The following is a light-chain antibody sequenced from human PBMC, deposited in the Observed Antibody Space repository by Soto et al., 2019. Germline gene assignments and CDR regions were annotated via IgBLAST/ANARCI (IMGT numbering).Light chain of an antibody. CDR2: SNN. V-gene: IGLV1-47*02. Sequence: QLVLTQPPSASGTPGQRVTISCSGSSSNIGSNYVYWYQQLPGTAPKLLIYSNNQRPSGVPDRFSGSKSGTSASLAISGLRSEDEADYYCATWDLTLSAGVLFGGGTKLTVL. CDR1: SSNIGSNY. CDR3: ATWDLTLSAGVL. J-gene: IGLJ2*01.